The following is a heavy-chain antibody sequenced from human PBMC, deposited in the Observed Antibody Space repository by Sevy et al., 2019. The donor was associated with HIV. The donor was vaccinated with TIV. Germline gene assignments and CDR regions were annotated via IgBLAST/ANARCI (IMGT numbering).Heavy chain of an antibody. J-gene: IGHJ4*02. CDR2: IKKDGSEK. CDR3: VGGPPAD. Sequence: GGSLRLSCAASGFTFRSYWMSWVRRGPGKGLEWVTNIKKDGSEKYYLDSVKGRFTISRDNAKNSVFLQMNSLRVEDTAVYYCVGGPPADWGQGTLVTVSS. CDR1: GFTFRSYW. V-gene: IGHV3-7*01. D-gene: IGHD3-10*01.